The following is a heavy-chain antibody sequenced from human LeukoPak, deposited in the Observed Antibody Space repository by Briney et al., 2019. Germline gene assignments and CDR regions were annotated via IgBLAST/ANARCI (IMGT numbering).Heavy chain of an antibody. CDR2: ISGSGGST. Sequence: GGSPRLSRAAPGFTFSSYAMSWVRQAPGTGLEWGSAISGSGGSTYYADSVHGRFTISRDNSKNPLDLQMTSLRAEDTAVYYCAKVLGGYSYGYFDYWGQGTLVTVSS. D-gene: IGHD5-18*01. CDR3: AKVLGGYSYGYFDY. J-gene: IGHJ4*02. V-gene: IGHV3-23*01. CDR1: GFTFSSYA.